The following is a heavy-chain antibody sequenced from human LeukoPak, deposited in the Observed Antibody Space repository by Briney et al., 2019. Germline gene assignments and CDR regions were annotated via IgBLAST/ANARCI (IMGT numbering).Heavy chain of an antibody. D-gene: IGHD3-3*01. J-gene: IGHJ5*02. Sequence: ASVKVSCKASGYTFTNYGISWVRQAPGQGLEWMGWISIYNGNTDYAQKLRGRVTMTTDTSTSTAYVELRSLRSDDTAVYYCARITYDFWSGYYMPDDPWGQGTLVTVSS. CDR2: ISIYNGNT. CDR3: ARITYDFWSGYYMPDDP. CDR1: GYTFTNYG. V-gene: IGHV1-18*01.